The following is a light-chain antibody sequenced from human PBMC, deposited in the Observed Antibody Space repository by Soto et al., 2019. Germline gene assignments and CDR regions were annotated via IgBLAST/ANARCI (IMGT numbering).Light chain of an antibody. J-gene: IGLJ1*01. CDR2: EVS. CDR3: CSYAGSSTPYV. CDR1: SSDVGSYNL. Sequence: SALTXPASVSGSPGQSITISCTGTSSDVGSYNLVSWYQQHPGKAPKLMIYEVSKRPSGVSNRFSGSKSGNTASLTISGLQAEDEADYYCCSYAGSSTPYVFGTGTKVTVL. V-gene: IGLV2-23*02.